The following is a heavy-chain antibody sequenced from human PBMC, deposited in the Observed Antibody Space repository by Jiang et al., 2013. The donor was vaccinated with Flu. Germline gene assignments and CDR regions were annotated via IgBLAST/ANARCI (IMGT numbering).Heavy chain of an antibody. Sequence: GPGLVKPSQTLSLTCTVSGGSISSGSYYWSWIRQPAGKGLEWIGRIYTSGSTNYNPSLKGRVTISVDTSKNQLSLKLSSVTAADTAVYFCAEGGGRYYYDSSDTIRGLDYWGQGTLVTVSS. CDR2: IYTSGST. J-gene: IGHJ4*02. V-gene: IGHV4-61*02. CDR3: AEGGGRYYYDSSDTIRGLDY. CDR1: GGSISSGSYY. D-gene: IGHD3-22*01.